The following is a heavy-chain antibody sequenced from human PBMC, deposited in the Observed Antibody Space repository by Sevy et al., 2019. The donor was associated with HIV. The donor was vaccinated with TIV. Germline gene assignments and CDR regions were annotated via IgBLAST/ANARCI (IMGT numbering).Heavy chain of an antibody. D-gene: IGHD3-16*01. CDR1: GFSFDRYW. CDR2: VKDDGSER. V-gene: IGHV3-7*01. Sequence: GGSLRLSCAGSGFSFDRYWMSWVRQGPGKGLEWVAGVKDDGSERQYGNSVRGRFTVSRDNTKNSVYLQFDSPRDEDTAVYYCARDPFRAGYGAFDIWGQGTMVTVSS. J-gene: IGHJ3*02. CDR3: ARDPFRAGYGAFDI.